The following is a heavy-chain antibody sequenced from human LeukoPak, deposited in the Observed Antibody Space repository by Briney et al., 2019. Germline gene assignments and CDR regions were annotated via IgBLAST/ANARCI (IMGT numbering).Heavy chain of an antibody. CDR2: INPNSGGT. CDR1: GYTFTGYY. CDR3: ARDRPNIAAAGLAGDY. D-gene: IGHD6-13*01. Sequence: ASVKVSCKASGYTFTGYYMHWVRQAPGQGLEWMGWINPNSGGTNYAQKFQGRVTMTRDTSISTAYMELSRLRSDDTAVYYCARDRPNIAAAGLAGDYWGQGTLVTVSS. V-gene: IGHV1-2*02. J-gene: IGHJ4*02.